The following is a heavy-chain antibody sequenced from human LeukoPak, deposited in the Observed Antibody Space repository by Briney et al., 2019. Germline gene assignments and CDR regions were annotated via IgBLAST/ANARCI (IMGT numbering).Heavy chain of an antibody. V-gene: IGHV3-21*01. CDR3: ARETYSSSWSAIYYYYMDV. CDR2: ISSSSSYI. Sequence: NPGGSLRLSCAASGFTFSSYSMSWVRQAPGRGLEWVSSISSSSSYIYYADSVKGRFTISRDNAKNSLYLQMNSLRAEDTAVYYCARETYSSSWSAIYYYYMDVWGKGTTVTVSS. D-gene: IGHD6-13*01. CDR1: GFTFSSYS. J-gene: IGHJ6*03.